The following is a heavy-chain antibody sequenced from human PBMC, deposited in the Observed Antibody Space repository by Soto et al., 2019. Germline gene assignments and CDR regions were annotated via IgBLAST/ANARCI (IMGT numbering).Heavy chain of an antibody. CDR3: ASSSGNNYGVGTNYYFDY. Sequence: QVQLVQSGAEVKKPGSSVKVSCKTSGGTCSTYSIVWVRQAPGEGLEWMGGIIPIFGTANYAQKFQDRVTITADKSTNTAFMELSSLKYEDTAMYYCASSSGNNYGVGTNYYFDYWGQGTLVTVSS. CDR1: GGTCSTYS. J-gene: IGHJ4*02. D-gene: IGHD1-26*01. CDR2: IIPIFGTA. V-gene: IGHV1-69*06.